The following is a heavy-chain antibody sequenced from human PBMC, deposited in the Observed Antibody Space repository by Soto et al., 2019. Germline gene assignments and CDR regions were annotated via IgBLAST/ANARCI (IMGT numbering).Heavy chain of an antibody. J-gene: IGHJ4*02. CDR3: APSSGGWSFAY. Sequence: QEQLQESGPGLVKPSGTLSLTCTVTSDSIRSGNWWSWVRQHPGKGLEWIAEIHHSGDTIYNPSLTSRGIKSVDGYKKQLNLKRVSVTAADTCVYYFAPSSGGWSFAYWGPGTLVTVYS. CDR1: SDSIRSGNW. V-gene: IGHV4-4*02. CDR2: IHHSGDT. D-gene: IGHD2-15*01.